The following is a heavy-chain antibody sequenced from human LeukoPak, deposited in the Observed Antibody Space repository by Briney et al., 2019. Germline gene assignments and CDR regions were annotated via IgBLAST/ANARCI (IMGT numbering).Heavy chain of an antibody. CDR1: GYSFTSYW. D-gene: IGHD1-14*01. CDR2: IYPGDSDT. Sequence: GESLKISCRGSGYSFTSYWIGWVRQMPGKGLEWMGIIYPGDSDTRYSPSFQGQVTISADKSISTAYLQWSSLKASDTAMYYCARPSRSRPEAFDIWGQGTMVTVSS. J-gene: IGHJ3*02. CDR3: ARPSRSRPEAFDI. V-gene: IGHV5-51*01.